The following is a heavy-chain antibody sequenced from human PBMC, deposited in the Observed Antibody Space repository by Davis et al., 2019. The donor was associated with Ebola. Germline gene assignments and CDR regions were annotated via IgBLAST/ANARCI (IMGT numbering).Heavy chain of an antibody. CDR2: IWYDGSNK. D-gene: IGHD3-10*01. CDR3: ARDRFGEPNYGMDV. J-gene: IGHJ6*02. V-gene: IGHV3-33*01. Sequence: GESLKISCAASGFTFSSYGMHWVRQAPGKGLEWVAVIWYDGSNKYYADSVKGRFTISRDNSKNTLYLQMNSLRAEDTAVYYCARDRFGEPNYGMDVWGQGTTVTVSS. CDR1: GFTFSSYG.